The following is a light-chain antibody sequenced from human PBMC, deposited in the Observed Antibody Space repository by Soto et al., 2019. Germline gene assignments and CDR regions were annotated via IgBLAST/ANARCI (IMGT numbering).Light chain of an antibody. CDR2: DAS. J-gene: IGKJ1*01. V-gene: IGKV3-11*01. CDR3: QQYGNPPQT. Sequence: EIVLTQSPATLSLSPGERATLSCRASQSVSSYLAWYQHKPGQAPRVLIYDASNRATGIPARFSGSGSGTDFTLTISRLEPEDFGVFYCQQYGNPPQTFGQGTRVEV. CDR1: QSVSSY.